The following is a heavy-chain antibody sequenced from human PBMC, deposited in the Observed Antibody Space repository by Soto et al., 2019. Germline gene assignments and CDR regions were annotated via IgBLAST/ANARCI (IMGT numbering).Heavy chain of an antibody. D-gene: IGHD3-22*01. CDR3: AGGGSAKLLYYPSYYYYGMDV. V-gene: IGHV1-58*01. J-gene: IGHJ6*02. CDR2: IVIGSGKT. Sequence: ASVKVSCKASGFTFTASAVQWVRQARGQHLEWIGWIVIGSGKTNYAENFRERVTITRDTSTSTAYMELTGLRSEDTAVYYWAGGGSAKLLYYPSYYYYGMDVWGQGTKVTVSS. CDR1: GFTFTASA.